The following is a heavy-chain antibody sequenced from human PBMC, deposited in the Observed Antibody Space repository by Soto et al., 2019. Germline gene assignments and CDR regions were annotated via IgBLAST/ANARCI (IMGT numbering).Heavy chain of an antibody. V-gene: IGHV1-18*01. CDR2: INTYNGMT. CDR3: AKPQRGEKATH. Sequence: QVQLVQSGGEVKKPGASVTVSCKAPGYTFINYHITRVRQAPGQGLEWMAWINTYNGMTDYAQRFQGRVTMTRDTSTSTAYMERRNLGSDATAVYFCAKPQRGEKATHWGLGTLVPASP. D-gene: IGHD5-12*01. J-gene: IGHJ4*02. CDR1: GYTFINYH.